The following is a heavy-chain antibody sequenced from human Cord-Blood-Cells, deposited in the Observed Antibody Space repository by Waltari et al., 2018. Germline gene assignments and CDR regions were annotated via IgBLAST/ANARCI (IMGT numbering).Heavy chain of an antibody. J-gene: IGHJ6*02. CDR1: GGSISSSSYY. D-gene: IGHD3-9*01. CDR2: IYYSGST. Sequence: QLQLQESGPGLVTPSETLSLTCTVPGGSISSSSYYWGWIRQPPGKGLEWIGCIYYSGSTYYNPSLKSRVTISVDTSKNQFSLKLSSVTAADTAVYYCARTGPVLRYFDWFSHPLHYYYGMDVWGQGTTVTVSS. V-gene: IGHV4-39*01. CDR3: ARTGPVLRYFDWFSHPLHYYYGMDV.